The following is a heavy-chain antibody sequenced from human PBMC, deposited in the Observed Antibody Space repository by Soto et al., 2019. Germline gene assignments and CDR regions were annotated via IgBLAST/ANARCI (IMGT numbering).Heavy chain of an antibody. J-gene: IGHJ6*02. Sequence: GESLKISCKGSGYSFTSYWIGWVRQMPGKGLEWMGIIYPGDSDTRYSPSFQGQVTISADKSISTAYLQWSSLKASDTAMYYCARGIYGSGSYWRADYYYGMDVWGQGTTVTVSS. D-gene: IGHD3-10*01. CDR1: GYSFTSYW. CDR2: IYPGDSDT. CDR3: ARGIYGSGSYWRADYYYGMDV. V-gene: IGHV5-51*01.